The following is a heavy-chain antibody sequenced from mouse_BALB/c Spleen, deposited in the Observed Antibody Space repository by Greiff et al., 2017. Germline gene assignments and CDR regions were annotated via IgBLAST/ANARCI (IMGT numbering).Heavy chain of an antibody. J-gene: IGHJ4*01. CDR3: ASSPNYDYDPYAMDY. CDR2: IWAGGST. Sequence: VKLMESGPGLVAPSQSLSITCTVSGFSLTSYGVHWVRQPPGKGLEWLGVIWAGGSTNYNSALMSRLSISKDNSKSQVFLKMNSLQTDDTAMYYCASSPNYDYDPYAMDYWGQGTSVTVSS. V-gene: IGHV2-9*02. CDR1: GFSLTSYG. D-gene: IGHD2-4*01.